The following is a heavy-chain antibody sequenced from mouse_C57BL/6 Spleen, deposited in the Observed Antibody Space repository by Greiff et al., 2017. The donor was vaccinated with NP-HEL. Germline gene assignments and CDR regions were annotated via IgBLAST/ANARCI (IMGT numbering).Heavy chain of an antibody. Sequence: QVQLQQSGAELVRPGASVTLSCKASGYTFTDYEMHWVKQTPVHGLEWIGAIDPETGGTAYNQKFKGKAILTADKSSSTAYMELRSLTSEDSAVYCCTNYNYDDGYWGQGTTLTVSS. D-gene: IGHD2-12*01. J-gene: IGHJ2*01. CDR3: TNYNYDDGY. V-gene: IGHV1-15*01. CDR1: GYTFTDYE. CDR2: IDPETGGT.